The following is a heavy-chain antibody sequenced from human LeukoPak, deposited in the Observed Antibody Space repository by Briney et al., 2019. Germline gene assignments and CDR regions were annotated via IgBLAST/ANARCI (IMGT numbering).Heavy chain of an antibody. CDR2: IYYSGYT. V-gene: IGHV4-59*01. J-gene: IGHJ6*03. CDR1: GGSISSYY. Sequence: SETLSLTCTVSGGSISSYYWSWIRQPPGKGLEWIGDIYYSGYTNYNPSLTSRVTISVDTSKNQFSLKLSSVTAADTAVYYCARETSQKGAHYMDVWGKGTTVTISS. CDR3: ARETSQKGAHYMDV. D-gene: IGHD3-16*01.